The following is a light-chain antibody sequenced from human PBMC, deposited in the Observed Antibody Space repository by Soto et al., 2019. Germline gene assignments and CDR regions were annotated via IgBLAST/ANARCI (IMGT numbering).Light chain of an antibody. Sequence: VHMSRWSPSHSKTVGDRVTITCRASQSISSWLAWYQQKPGKAPKLLIYDASSLESGVPSRFSGSGSGTEFTLTISSLQPDDFATYYCQQYNSYSRTFGQGTKVDIK. CDR1: QSISSW. V-gene: IGKV1-5*01. J-gene: IGKJ1*01. CDR2: DAS. CDR3: QQYNSYSRT.